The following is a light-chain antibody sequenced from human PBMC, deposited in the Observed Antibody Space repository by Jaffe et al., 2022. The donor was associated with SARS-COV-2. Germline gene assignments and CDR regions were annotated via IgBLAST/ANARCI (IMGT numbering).Light chain of an antibody. CDR3: GTWDSSLTVVV. Sequence: QSVLTQPPSVSATPGQKVTISCSGSSSNIGSNYVSWYHQFPGTAPKLLIYDNHKRPSGIPDRFSGSKSGTSATLGITGLQTGDEADYYCGTWDSSLTVVVFGGGTKLTVL. CDR1: SSNIGSNY. CDR2: DNH. J-gene: IGLJ2*01. V-gene: IGLV1-51*01.